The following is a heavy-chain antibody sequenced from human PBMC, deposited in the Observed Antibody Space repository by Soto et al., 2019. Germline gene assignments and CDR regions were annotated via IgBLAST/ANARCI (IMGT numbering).Heavy chain of an antibody. Sequence: EVQLVESGGGLVKPGGSLRLSCAASGFTFSSYSMNCVRQAPGKGLEWVSSISSSSSYIYYADSVKSRFTISRDNAKNSLDLQMNSLRAEDTAVYYCARDQPGYSYGYGLGYWGQGTLVTVSS. CDR2: ISSSSSYI. CDR3: ARDQPGYSYGYGLGY. D-gene: IGHD5-18*01. V-gene: IGHV3-21*01. J-gene: IGHJ4*02. CDR1: GFTFSSYS.